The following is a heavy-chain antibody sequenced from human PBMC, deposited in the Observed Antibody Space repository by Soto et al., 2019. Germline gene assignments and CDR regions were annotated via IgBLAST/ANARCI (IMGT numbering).Heavy chain of an antibody. J-gene: IGHJ2*01. V-gene: IGHV4-59*01. CDR2: IYYSGST. D-gene: IGHD2-2*01. Sequence: QVQLQESGPGLVKPSETLSLTCTVSGGSISSYYWCWIRQPPGKGLEWIGYIYYSGSTNYNPSLNSQIRITVDTAKNQFSLKLSSVTAADTAADYCARHRPTSRGWYFDLWGRGTLVTVSS. CDR1: GGSISSYY. CDR3: ARHRPTSRGWYFDL.